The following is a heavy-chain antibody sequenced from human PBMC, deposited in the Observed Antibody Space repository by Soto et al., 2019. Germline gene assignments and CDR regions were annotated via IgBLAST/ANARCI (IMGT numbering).Heavy chain of an antibody. D-gene: IGHD3-10*01. CDR1: GGSISSGGSY. V-gene: IGHV4-31*03. Sequence: QVQLQESGPGLVKPSQTLSLTCTVSGGSISSGGSYWSWIRQHPGKGLEWIGYIYYSGSTYYNPSLKSRFTISIDTSKNQFSLKLSSVTAADTAVYYCARDLTYGPFRDWGQGTLVTVSS. CDR2: IYYSGST. CDR3: ARDLTYGPFRD. J-gene: IGHJ4*02.